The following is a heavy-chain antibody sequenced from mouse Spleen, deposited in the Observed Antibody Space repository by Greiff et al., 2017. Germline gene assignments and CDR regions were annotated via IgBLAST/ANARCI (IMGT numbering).Heavy chain of an antibody. J-gene: IGHJ1*01. V-gene: IGHV5-12-1*01. CDR2: ISSGGGST. D-gene: IGHD2-10*02. CDR1: GFAFSSYD. CDR3: ARHKYGNYYWYFDV. Sequence: EVKLMESGGGLVKPGGSLKLSCAASGFAFSSYDMSWVRQTPEKRLEWVAYISSGGGSTYYPDTVKGRFTISRDNAKNTLYLQMSSLKSEDTAMYYCARHKYGNYYWYFDVWGAGTTVTVSS.